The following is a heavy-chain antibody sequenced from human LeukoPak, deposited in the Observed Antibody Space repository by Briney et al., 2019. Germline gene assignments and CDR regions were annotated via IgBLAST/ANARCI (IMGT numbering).Heavy chain of an antibody. CDR1: GYTFTGYY. CDR3: ARDDGYYDILTGYYGPGNGWYYSDY. J-gene: IGHJ4*02. V-gene: IGHV1-2*02. CDR2: INPNSGGT. D-gene: IGHD3-9*01. Sequence: GASVKVSCKASGYTFTGYYMHWVRQAPGQGLEWMGWINPNSGGTNYAQKFQGRVTMTRDTSISTAYMELSRLRSDDTAVYYCARDDGYYDILTGYYGPGNGWYYSDYWGQGTLVTVSS.